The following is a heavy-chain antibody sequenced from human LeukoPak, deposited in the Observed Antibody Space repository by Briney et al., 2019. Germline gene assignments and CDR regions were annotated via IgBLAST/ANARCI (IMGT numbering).Heavy chain of an antibody. J-gene: IGHJ3*02. CDR3: ARATKRQLLGAFDI. V-gene: IGHV4-59*01. D-gene: IGHD1-1*01. CDR2: IYYSGDT. CDR1: RGSISGYS. Sequence: PSETLSLTCTVSRGSISGYSWSWIRQSPGGGLEWIGYIYYSGDTAYNPSLRSRVTLSVDTSKNQFSLQLRSVTTADTAVYYCARATKRQLLGAFDIWGQGTMVTVSS.